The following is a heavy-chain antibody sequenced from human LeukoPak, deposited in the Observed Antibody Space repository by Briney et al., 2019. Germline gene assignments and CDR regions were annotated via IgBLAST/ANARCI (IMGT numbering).Heavy chain of an antibody. Sequence: ASVKVSCKASGYTFSNYGISWVRQAPGQGLEWMGWISAYNGNTNYAQKLQGRVTMTTDTSTSTAYMELRSLRSDDTAVYYCARDQGSWGWFDPWGQGTLVTVSS. D-gene: IGHD3-10*01. CDR3: ARDQGSWGWFDP. J-gene: IGHJ5*02. V-gene: IGHV1-18*04. CDR1: GYTFSNYG. CDR2: ISAYNGNT.